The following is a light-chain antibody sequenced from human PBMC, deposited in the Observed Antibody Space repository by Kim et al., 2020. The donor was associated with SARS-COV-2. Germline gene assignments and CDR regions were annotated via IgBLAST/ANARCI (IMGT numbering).Light chain of an antibody. CDR3: NSRDSSGNHYV. CDR1: SLRSYY. Sequence: ALGQKVRITSQGDSLRSYYASWYQQQPGQAPVLVIYGKNNRPSGIPDRFSGSSSGNTASLTITGAQAEDEADYYCNSRDSSGNHYVFGTGTKVTVL. CDR2: GKN. V-gene: IGLV3-19*01. J-gene: IGLJ1*01.